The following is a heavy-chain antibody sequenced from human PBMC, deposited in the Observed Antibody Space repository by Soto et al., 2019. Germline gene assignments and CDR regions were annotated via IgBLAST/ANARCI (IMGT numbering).Heavy chain of an antibody. J-gene: IGHJ4*02. Sequence: SEPLSLTCSVSGGTISSGGYYWSWIRQHPGKGLEWIGSIYYSGSTYYNPSLKSRVTISVDTSKNQFSLKLSSLTAADTAVYYCARNFGGYNQFAYWGQGTQVT. CDR1: GGTISSGGYY. V-gene: IGHV4-31*03. D-gene: IGHD2-21*01. CDR3: ARNFGGYNQFAY. CDR2: IYYSGST.